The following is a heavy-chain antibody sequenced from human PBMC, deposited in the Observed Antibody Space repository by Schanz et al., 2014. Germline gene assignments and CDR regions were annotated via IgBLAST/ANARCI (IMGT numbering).Heavy chain of an antibody. CDR3: ARDEGRDGYNLAFDV. D-gene: IGHD5-12*01. V-gene: IGHV3-7*03. J-gene: IGHJ3*01. CDR2: INEDGSET. Sequence: VQLVESGGGVVQPGRSLRLSCAASGFTFSSYGMHWVRQAPGKGLEWVASINEDGSETNYLDSVKGRFTVSRDNSKKSVDLQMNSLRAEDTAVYFCARDEGRDGYNLAFDVWGQGTLVTVSS. CDR1: GFTFSSYG.